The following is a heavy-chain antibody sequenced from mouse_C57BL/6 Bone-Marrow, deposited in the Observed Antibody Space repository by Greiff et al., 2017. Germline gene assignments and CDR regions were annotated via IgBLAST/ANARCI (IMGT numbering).Heavy chain of an antibody. CDR1: GFTFSDFY. Sequence: EVQRVESGGGLVQSGRSLRLSCATSGFTFSDFYMEWVRQAPGKGLEWIAASRNKANDYTTEYSASVKGRFIVSRDTSQSILYLQMNALRAEDTAIYYCARDPSWDEGFAYWGQGTLVTVSA. D-gene: IGHD4-1*01. CDR2: SRNKANDYTT. J-gene: IGHJ3*01. CDR3: ARDPSWDEGFAY. V-gene: IGHV7-1*01.